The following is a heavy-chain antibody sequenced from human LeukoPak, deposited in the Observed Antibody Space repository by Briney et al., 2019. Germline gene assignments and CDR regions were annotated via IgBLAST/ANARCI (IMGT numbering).Heavy chain of an antibody. CDR3: AKDRVVSREPAAFDV. Sequence: PGGSLRLSCAASGFTFSSYGMQLVRQVPGKGLEWVAFIRYDGANKYYADSVKGRFTISRDNSKNTLYLQMNSLRGEDTAVYYCAKDRVVSREPAAFDVWDQGTMVTVSS. CDR1: GFTFSSYG. J-gene: IGHJ3*01. D-gene: IGHD2-15*01. V-gene: IGHV3-30*02. CDR2: IRYDGANK.